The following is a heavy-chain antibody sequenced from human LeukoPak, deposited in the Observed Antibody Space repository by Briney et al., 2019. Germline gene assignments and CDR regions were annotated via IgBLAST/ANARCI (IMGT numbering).Heavy chain of an antibody. J-gene: IGHJ3*02. CDR1: GGSFRGYY. CDR2: INHSGST. CDR3: AREYSSSSGRRAFDI. V-gene: IGHV4-34*01. Sequence: SETLSLTCAVYGGSFRGYYWSWVRQPPVKELEWIGEINHSGSTNYNPSLKSRVTISIDTSENQFSLKLSSVTATDTAVYYCAREYSSSSGRRAFDIWGQGTMVTVSS. D-gene: IGHD6-6*01.